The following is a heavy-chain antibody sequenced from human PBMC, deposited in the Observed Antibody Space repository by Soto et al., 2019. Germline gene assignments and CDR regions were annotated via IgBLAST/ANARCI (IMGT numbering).Heavy chain of an antibody. V-gene: IGHV3-23*01. Sequence: PGGSLRLSCAVSGFTFNSYGMSWVRQAPGKGLEWVSAISASGGSRYYADSVKGRFTISRDNSKNTLYLQMNSLRAEDTAVYYCARVNYGDYWYYFDYWGQGTLVTVSS. CDR2: ISASGGSR. CDR1: GFTFNSYG. D-gene: IGHD4-17*01. J-gene: IGHJ4*02. CDR3: ARVNYGDYWYYFDY.